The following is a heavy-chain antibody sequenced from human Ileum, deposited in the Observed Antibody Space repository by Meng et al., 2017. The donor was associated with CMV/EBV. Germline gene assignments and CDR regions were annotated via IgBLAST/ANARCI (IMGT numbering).Heavy chain of an antibody. D-gene: IGHD1-26*01. CDR3: ARGTGAGNY. V-gene: IGHV1-18*01. CDR2: ISAYSTHT. Sequence: QVQLAQSGAEVKKPGASVKVSCKASGYTFTTYGITWVRQAPGQGLEWMGWISAYSTHTNYAPKFQGRVTMTTDTSTSTAYMELRSLQSDDTAVYYCARGTGAGNYWGQGTLVTVSS. J-gene: IGHJ4*02. CDR1: GYTFTTYG.